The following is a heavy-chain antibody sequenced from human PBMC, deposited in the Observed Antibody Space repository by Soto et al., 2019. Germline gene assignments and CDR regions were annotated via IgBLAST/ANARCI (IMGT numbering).Heavy chain of an antibody. J-gene: IGHJ4*02. CDR3: TRAKDILRVADS. Sequence: QVQLQQWGAGLLKASETLSLTCAVYGGAFSGYYWGWIRQPPGKGLEWIGEINHSGSINYNPSLKSRVTLSVDTSRNEVSLRLRSVTAADTAVYYCTRAKDILRVADSWGPGTLVTVTS. D-gene: IGHD2-8*01. CDR2: INHSGSI. V-gene: IGHV4-34*01. CDR1: GGAFSGYY.